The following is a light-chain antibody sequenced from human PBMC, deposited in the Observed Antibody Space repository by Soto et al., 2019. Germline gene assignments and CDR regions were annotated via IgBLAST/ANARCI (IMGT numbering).Light chain of an antibody. Sequence: MVLAHFKATLSCHVGEGGTFWWWASQSVSSYLAWYQQKPGQAPRLLIYDASNRATGIPARFSGSRSGTDFTLTISILEPEDFAVYYCQPRSNWPPWTFSQGTKVDIK. J-gene: IGKJ1*01. V-gene: IGKV3-11*01. CDR1: QSVSSY. CDR3: QPRSNWPPWT. CDR2: DAS.